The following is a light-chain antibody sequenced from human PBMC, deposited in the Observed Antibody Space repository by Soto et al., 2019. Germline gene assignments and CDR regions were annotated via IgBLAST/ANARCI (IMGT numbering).Light chain of an antibody. J-gene: IGLJ2*01. CDR3: SSYTSSSTVV. CDR2: DVS. V-gene: IGLV2-14*01. CDR1: SSDVGGYNY. Sequence: QSALTQPASVSGCPGQSITISCTGTSSDVGGYNYVSWYQQHPGKAPKLTIYDVSNRPSGVSNRFSGSKSGNTASLTISGLQAEDEADYYWSSYTSSSTVVFGGGSKLTVL.